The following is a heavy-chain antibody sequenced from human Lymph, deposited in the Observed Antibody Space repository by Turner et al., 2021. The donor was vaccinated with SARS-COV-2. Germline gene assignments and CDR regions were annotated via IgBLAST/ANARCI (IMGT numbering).Heavy chain of an antibody. D-gene: IGHD3-10*01. CDR2: IIPILRRA. CDR1: GGTFSSYA. Sequence: QVQLVQSGAEVKKPGSSVKVSCKASGGTFSSYAISWVRQAPGQGLEWMGGIIPILRRATAEQKCKGRATITADKSTSTAYMELSSLRSEDTAVFYCARVVGGFGELGYYYYYGMDVWGQGTTVTVSS. J-gene: IGHJ6*02. V-gene: IGHV1-69*10. CDR3: ARVVGGFGELGYYYYYGMDV.